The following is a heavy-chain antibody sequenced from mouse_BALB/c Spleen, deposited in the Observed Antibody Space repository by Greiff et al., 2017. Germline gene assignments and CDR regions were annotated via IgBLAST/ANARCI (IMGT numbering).Heavy chain of an antibody. Sequence: EVQLQQSGPELVKPGASVKISCKASGYSFTGYYMHWVKQSHVKSLEWIGRINPYNGATSYNQNFKDKASLTVDKSSSTAYMELHSLTSEDSAVYYCARTGYRYDWFAYWGQGTGHCLC. CDR2: INPYNGAT. CDR3: ARTGYRYDWFAY. D-gene: IGHD2-14*01. J-gene: IGHJ3*01. V-gene: IGHV1-26*01. CDR1: GYSFTGYY.